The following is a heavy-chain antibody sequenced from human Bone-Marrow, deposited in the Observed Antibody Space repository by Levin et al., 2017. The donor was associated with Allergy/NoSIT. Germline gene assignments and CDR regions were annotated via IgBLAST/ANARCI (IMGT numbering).Heavy chain of an antibody. CDR1: GYSFTSYW. V-gene: IGHV5-10-1*01. J-gene: IGHJ4*02. D-gene: IGHD2-2*01. CDR3: ARGIVVVPAAINFDY. Sequence: GESLKISCKGSGYSFTSYWISWVRQMPGKGLEWMGRIDPSDSYTNYSPSFQGHVTISADKSISTAYLQWSSLKASDTAMYYCARGIVVVPAAINFDYWGQGTLVTVSS. CDR2: IDPSDSYT.